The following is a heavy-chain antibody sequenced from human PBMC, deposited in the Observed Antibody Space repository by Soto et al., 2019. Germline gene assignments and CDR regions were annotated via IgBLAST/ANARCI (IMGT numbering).Heavy chain of an antibody. CDR3: ARVRLSIAVNGARDV. J-gene: IGHJ3*01. Sequence: QVHLVESGGGVVQPGRSLRLSCAASGFTFNDYVIHWVRQAAGKRREWVASMTYDGATEYYADPVKGRFTVCRDNSKRTLSLQMNSLRPEDTAVYYCARVRLSIAVNGARDVCGQATAVTVSS. V-gene: IGHV3-30*14. CDR1: GFTFNDYV. D-gene: IGHD2-8*01. CDR2: MTYDGATE.